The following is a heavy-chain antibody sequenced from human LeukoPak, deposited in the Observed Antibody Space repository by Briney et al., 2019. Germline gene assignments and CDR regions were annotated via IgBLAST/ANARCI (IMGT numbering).Heavy chain of an antibody. Sequence: PGASLRLSCAASGFTFSNYAMSWVRQAPGKGLEWVSAITGSGGNTYYADSVKGRFTISRDNSKNTLYLQMNSLRDEDTAVYYCAKWGDFDVLTGYYVPDIWGQGTLVTVSS. J-gene: IGHJ4*02. V-gene: IGHV3-23*01. D-gene: IGHD3-9*01. CDR2: ITGSGGNT. CDR1: GFTFSNYA. CDR3: AKWGDFDVLTGYYVPDI.